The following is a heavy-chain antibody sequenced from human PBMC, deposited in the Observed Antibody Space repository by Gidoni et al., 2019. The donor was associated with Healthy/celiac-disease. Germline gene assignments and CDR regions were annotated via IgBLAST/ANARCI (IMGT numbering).Heavy chain of an antibody. Sequence: EVQLVESGGGLVQPGGSLRLSCAASGFTFSSYEMNWVRQAPGKGLEWVSYISSSGSTIYYADSVKGRFTISRDNAKNSLYLQMNSLRAEDTAVYYCARAKYYYDSSGYYRAFDIWGQGTMVTVSS. CDR3: ARAKYYYDSSGYYRAFDI. CDR2: ISSSGSTI. D-gene: IGHD3-22*01. J-gene: IGHJ3*02. CDR1: GFTFSSYE. V-gene: IGHV3-48*03.